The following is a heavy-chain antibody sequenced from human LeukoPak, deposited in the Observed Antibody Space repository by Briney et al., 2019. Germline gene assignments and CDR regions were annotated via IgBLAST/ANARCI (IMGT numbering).Heavy chain of an antibody. J-gene: IGHJ6*02. CDR1: GGSISSFY. CDR2: VYSSGST. Sequence: SETLSLTGTVSGGSISSFYWSWVRLPPGKGLEWIGYVYSSGSTNYSPSLKSRVSISVDTSKNQFSLQLTSVTAADTAVYYCARSCSDGTCYYYYGLDVWGQGTSVTVSS. CDR3: ARSCSDGTCYYYYGLDV. V-gene: IGHV4-59*01. D-gene: IGHD2-15*01.